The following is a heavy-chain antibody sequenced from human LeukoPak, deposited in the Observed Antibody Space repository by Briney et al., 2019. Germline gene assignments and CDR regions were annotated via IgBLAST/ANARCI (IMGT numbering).Heavy chain of an antibody. CDR3: ARGADDSSGYYPD. D-gene: IGHD3-22*01. CDR1: GYAFTNYD. J-gene: IGHJ4*02. V-gene: IGHV1-8*03. Sequence: ASVKVSCKASGYAFTNYDINWVRQAPGQGLEWMGWMNPNSGTTGYAQKFLGRVTITRNTSISTTYMELSSLRSEDTAVYYCARGADDSSGYYPDWGQGTLVTVSS. CDR2: MNPNSGTT.